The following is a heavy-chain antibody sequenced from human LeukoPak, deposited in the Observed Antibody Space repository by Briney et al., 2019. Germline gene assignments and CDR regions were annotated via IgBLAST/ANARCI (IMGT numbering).Heavy chain of an antibody. J-gene: IGHJ6*03. CDR2: IYPGDSDT. CDR3: ARQGCSSTSCYKPPYYMDV. CDR1: GYSFTSYW. Sequence: GESLKISCKGSGYSFTSYWIGWVRQMPGKGLEWMGIIYPGDSDTRYSPSFQGQVTISADKFISTAYLQWSSLKASDTAMYYCARQGCSSTSCYKPPYYMDVWGKGTTVTVSS. D-gene: IGHD2-2*02. V-gene: IGHV5-51*01.